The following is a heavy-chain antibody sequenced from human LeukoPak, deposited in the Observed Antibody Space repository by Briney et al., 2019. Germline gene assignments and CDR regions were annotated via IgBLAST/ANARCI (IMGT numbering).Heavy chain of an antibody. CDR1: GFTLYTYG. CDR2: ISSSGTGGKT. CDR3: AKKRPGDVAAPPDY. V-gene: IGHV3-23*01. D-gene: IGHD4-17*01. Sequence: GGSLRLSCAASGFTLYTYGMTWVRQAPGKGLEWVSSISSSGTGGKTYYADSVKGRFTISRDNSKNTLYLQMNSLRVDDTALYYCAKKRPGDVAAPPDYWGQGTLVTVSS. J-gene: IGHJ4*02.